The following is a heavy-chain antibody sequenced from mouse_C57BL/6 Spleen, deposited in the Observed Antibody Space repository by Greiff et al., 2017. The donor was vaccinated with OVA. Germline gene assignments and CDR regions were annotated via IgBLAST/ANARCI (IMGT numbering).Heavy chain of an antibody. CDR3: ARLVRDYWYFDV. J-gene: IGHJ1*03. V-gene: IGHV5-6*01. D-gene: IGHD2-1*01. CDR2: ISSGGSYT. Sequence: EVQLVESGGDLVKPGGSLKLSCAASGFTFSSYGMSWVRQTPDKRLEWVATISSGGSYTYYPDSVKGRFTISRDNAKNTLYLQMSSLKSEDTAMYYCARLVRDYWYFDVWGTGTTVTVSS. CDR1: GFTFSSYG.